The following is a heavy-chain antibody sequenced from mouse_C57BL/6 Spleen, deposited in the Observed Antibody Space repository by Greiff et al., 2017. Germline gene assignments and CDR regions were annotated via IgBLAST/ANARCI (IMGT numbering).Heavy chain of an antibody. Sequence: QVQLQQSGAELVRPGTSVKVSCKASGYAFTNYLIEWVKQRPGQGLEWIGVINPGSGGTKYNEKFKGKATRTADKSSSTAYLHLSSLTSEDSAVYFCARFYDGYYYAMDYWGQGTSVTVSS. CDR3: ARFYDGYYYAMDY. V-gene: IGHV1-54*01. D-gene: IGHD2-3*01. J-gene: IGHJ4*01. CDR2: INPGSGGT. CDR1: GYAFTNYL.